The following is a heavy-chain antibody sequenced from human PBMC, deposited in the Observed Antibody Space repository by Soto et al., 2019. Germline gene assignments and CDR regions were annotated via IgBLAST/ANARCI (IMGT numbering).Heavy chain of an antibody. D-gene: IGHD3-3*01. CDR3: ARGGQDFWSGPFDY. J-gene: IGHJ4*02. CDR1: GGSISNYF. V-gene: IGHV4-4*07. CDR2: IDNSGST. Sequence: SETLSLTCTVSGGSISNYFCNWIRQPAGKGLEWIGRIDNSGSTNYNPSLKSRITMSADTSRNQFSLKLNSVAAADTAVYYCARGGQDFWSGPFDYWGQGALVTVSS.